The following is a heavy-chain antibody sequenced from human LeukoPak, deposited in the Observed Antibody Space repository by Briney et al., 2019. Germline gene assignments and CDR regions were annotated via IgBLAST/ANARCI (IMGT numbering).Heavy chain of an antibody. CDR1: GGSISSGSYY. D-gene: IGHD3-10*01. J-gene: IGHJ4*02. CDR3: ARDVYGSGST. Sequence: PLETLSLTCTVSGGSISSGSYYWSWIRQPAGKGLEWIGRIYTSGSTNYNPSLKSRVTISVDTSKNQFSLKLSSVTAADTAVYYCARDVYGSGSTWGQGTLVTVSS. V-gene: IGHV4-61*02. CDR2: IYTSGST.